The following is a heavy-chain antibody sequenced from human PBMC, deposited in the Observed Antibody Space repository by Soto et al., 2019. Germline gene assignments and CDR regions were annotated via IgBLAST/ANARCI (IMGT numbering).Heavy chain of an antibody. CDR2: IIPIFGTA. D-gene: IGHD3-22*01. V-gene: IGHV1-69*13. Sequence: SVKVSCKASGGTFSSYAISWVRQAPGQGLEWMGGIIPIFGTANYAQKFQGRVTITADESTSTAYMELSSLRSEDTAVYYCARDKGYYDSSGYSGGALHAFDIWGQGTMVTVTS. J-gene: IGHJ3*02. CDR1: GGTFSSYA. CDR3: ARDKGYYDSSGYSGGALHAFDI.